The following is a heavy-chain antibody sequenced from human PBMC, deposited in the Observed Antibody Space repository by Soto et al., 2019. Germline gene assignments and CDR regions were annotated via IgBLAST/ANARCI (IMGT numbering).Heavy chain of an antibody. D-gene: IGHD2-21*02. CDR2: INIGSGNT. Sequence: ASVKVSCKASGYAFSSYVIHWVRQAPGQSLEWMGWINIGSGNTAYSQNFQDRISITRDTSASTVYMDLSSLRSEDTAVYYCVRDGGDCGYRLIYYYYFGLDVWGQGTTVTVSS. J-gene: IGHJ6*02. V-gene: IGHV1-3*04. CDR3: VRDGGDCGYRLIYYYYFGLDV. CDR1: GYAFSSYV.